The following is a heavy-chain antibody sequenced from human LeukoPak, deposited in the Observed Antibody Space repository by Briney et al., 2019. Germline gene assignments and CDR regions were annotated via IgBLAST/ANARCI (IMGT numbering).Heavy chain of an antibody. V-gene: IGHV4-59*08. CDR2: IYYSGST. J-gene: IGHJ1*01. CDR3: ARSPSGYFLYFQH. D-gene: IGHD3-22*01. CDR1: GSSISSYY. Sequence: SGTLSLTCTVSGSSISSYYWSWIRQPPGKGLEWIGYIYYSGSTNYNPSLKSRVTISVDTSKNQFSLKLSSVTAADTDVYYCARSPSGYFLYFQHWGQGTLVTVSS.